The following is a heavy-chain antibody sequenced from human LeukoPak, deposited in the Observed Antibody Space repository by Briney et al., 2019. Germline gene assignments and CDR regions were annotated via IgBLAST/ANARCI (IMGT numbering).Heavy chain of an antibody. CDR1: GFTFTSYG. CDR3: ARVYSSPAGY. J-gene: IGHJ4*02. CDR2: ITYDGYYK. D-gene: IGHD6-13*01. V-gene: IGHV3-30*03. Sequence: GGSLRLSCAASGFTFTSYGMHWVRQSPGKGLEWVALITYDGYYKYYSDSVKGRFTISSDTSKNTLYLQMNSLRAEDTAVYYCARVYSSPAGYWGQGTLVTVSS.